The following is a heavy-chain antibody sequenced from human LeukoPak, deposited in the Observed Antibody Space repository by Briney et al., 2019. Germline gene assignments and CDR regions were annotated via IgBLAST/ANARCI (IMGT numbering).Heavy chain of an antibody. D-gene: IGHD5-12*01. V-gene: IGHV3-30-3*01. J-gene: IGHJ4*02. CDR3: AREYSGYDLTPATDY. Sequence: PGRSLRPSCAASGFTFSSYAMHWVRQAPGKGLEWVAVISYDGSNKYYADSVKGRFTISRDNSKNTLYLQMNSLRAEDTAVYYCAREYSGYDLTPATDYWGQGTLVTVSS. CDR1: GFTFSSYA. CDR2: ISYDGSNK.